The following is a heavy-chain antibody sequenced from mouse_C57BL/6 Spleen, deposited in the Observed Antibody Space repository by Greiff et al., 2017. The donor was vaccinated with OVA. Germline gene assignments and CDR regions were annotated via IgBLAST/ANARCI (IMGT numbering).Heavy chain of an antibody. V-gene: IGHV3-1*01. CDR2: IRYSGST. J-gene: IGHJ2*01. CDR3: ARGDYDYACDY. Sequence: EVQLVESGPGMVKPSQSLSLTCTVTGYSITSGYDWHWIRHFPGNLLEWMGYIRYSGSTNYNQSFKSRISLTHDTSKNHFFLKLNSVTTEDTATYYCARGDYDYACDYWGQGTTLTVSS. D-gene: IGHD2-4*01. CDR1: GYSITSGYD.